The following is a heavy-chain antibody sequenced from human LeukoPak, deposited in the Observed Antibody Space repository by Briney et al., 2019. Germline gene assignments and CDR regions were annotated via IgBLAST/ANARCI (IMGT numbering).Heavy chain of an antibody. CDR2: IKSKTDGGTT. V-gene: IGHV3-15*01. J-gene: IGHJ4*02. Sequence: PWGSLSLSCAASGFTFSNAWMSWVRQAPGKGLEWVGRIKSKTDGGTTDYAAPVKGRFTISRDDSKNTLYLQMNSLKTEDTAVYYCTTNSRNEGLLDYWGQGTLVTVSS. CDR1: GFTFSNAW. CDR3: TTNSRNEGLLDY. D-gene: IGHD3-10*01.